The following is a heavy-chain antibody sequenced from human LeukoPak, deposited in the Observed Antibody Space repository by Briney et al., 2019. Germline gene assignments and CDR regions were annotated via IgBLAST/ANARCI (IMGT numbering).Heavy chain of an antibody. CDR3: ASDSSGYYYDRAFDI. Sequence: SDTLSLTCTLSGGSISIGDYFWSWIRQPPGKGLEWIGYIYYSGSTYYNPSLKSRVTISVDTSKNQFSLKLSSVTAADTAVYYCASDSSGYYYDRAFDIWGQGTMVTVSS. J-gene: IGHJ3*02. D-gene: IGHD3-22*01. CDR1: GGSISIGDYF. CDR2: IYYSGST. V-gene: IGHV4-30-4*02.